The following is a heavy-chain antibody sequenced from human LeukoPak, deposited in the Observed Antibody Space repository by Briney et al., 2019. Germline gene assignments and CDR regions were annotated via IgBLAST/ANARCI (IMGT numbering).Heavy chain of an antibody. Sequence: PGGSLRLSCAASGFTFSSYSMNWVRQAPGKGLEWVSSISSSSSYIYYADSVRGRFTISRDNSKNTLYLQMNSLRAEDTAVYYCARDKRSSAELIDYWGQGTLVTVSS. D-gene: IGHD6-25*01. V-gene: IGHV3-21*01. CDR3: ARDKRSSAELIDY. CDR2: ISSSSSYI. J-gene: IGHJ4*02. CDR1: GFTFSSYS.